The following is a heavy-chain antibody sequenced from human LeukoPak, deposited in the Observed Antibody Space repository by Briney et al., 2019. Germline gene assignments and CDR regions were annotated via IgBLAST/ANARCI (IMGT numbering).Heavy chain of an antibody. CDR1: GYSISSGYY. V-gene: IGHV4-38-2*02. CDR2: IYHSGST. Sequence: SETLSLTCTVSGYSISSGYYWGWIRQPPGKGLEWIGSIYHSGSTYYNPSLKSRVTISVDTSKNQFSLKLSSVTAADTAVYYCASYYTNGVCDYWGQGTLVTVSS. CDR3: ASYYTNGVCDY. J-gene: IGHJ4*02. D-gene: IGHD2-8*01.